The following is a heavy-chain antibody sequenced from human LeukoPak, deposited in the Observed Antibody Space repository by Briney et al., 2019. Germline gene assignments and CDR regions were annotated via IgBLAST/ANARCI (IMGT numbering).Heavy chain of an antibody. CDR3: AKEYSHDFWPNDAFDI. CDR2: ISGTGVRT. CDR1: GFTFSNYA. Sequence: PGGSLRLSCAASGFTFSNYAMSWVRQAPGKGLEWVSGISGTGVRTYSADSVKGRFTISRDNSKNTLYLQMNSLRAEDAAVYYCAKEYSHDFWPNDAFDIWGQGTMVTVSS. J-gene: IGHJ3*02. D-gene: IGHD3/OR15-3a*01. V-gene: IGHV3-23*01.